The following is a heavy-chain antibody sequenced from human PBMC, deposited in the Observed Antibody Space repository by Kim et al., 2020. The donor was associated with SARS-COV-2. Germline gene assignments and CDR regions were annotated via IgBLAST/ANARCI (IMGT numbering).Heavy chain of an antibody. Sequence: AQKFQGRVTITADKSTSTAYMELSSLRSEDTAVYYCARSGYSYGSGYYMDVWGKGTTVTVSS. J-gene: IGHJ6*03. D-gene: IGHD5-18*01. V-gene: IGHV1-69*02. CDR3: ARSGYSYGSGYYMDV.